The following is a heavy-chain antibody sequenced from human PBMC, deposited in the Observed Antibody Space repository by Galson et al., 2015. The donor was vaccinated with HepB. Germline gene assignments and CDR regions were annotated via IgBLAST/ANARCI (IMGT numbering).Heavy chain of an antibody. CDR1: GYTFTGYY. D-gene: IGHD3-10*01. V-gene: IGHV1-2*06. CDR3: ARVGKVGPGGYYYYYMDV. J-gene: IGHJ6*03. CDR2: INPNSGGT. Sequence: SVKVSCKASGYTFTGYYMHWVRQAPGQGLEWMGRINPNSGGTNYAQKFQGRVTMTRDTSISTAYMELSRLRSDDTAVYYCARVGKVGPGGYYYYYMDVWGKGTTVTVSS.